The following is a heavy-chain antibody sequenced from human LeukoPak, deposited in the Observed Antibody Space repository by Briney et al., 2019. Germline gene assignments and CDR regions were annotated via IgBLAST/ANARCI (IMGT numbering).Heavy chain of an antibody. Sequence: GGSLRLSCAASGFTFSSYSMNWVRQAPGKELEWVSSISSSSSYIYYADSVKGRFTISRDNAKNSLYLQMNSLRAEDTAVYYCARDTGDTGDIYFDYWGQGTLVTVSS. CDR3: ARDTGDTGDIYFDY. CDR1: GFTFSSYS. J-gene: IGHJ4*02. D-gene: IGHD2-8*02. CDR2: ISSSSSYI. V-gene: IGHV3-21*01.